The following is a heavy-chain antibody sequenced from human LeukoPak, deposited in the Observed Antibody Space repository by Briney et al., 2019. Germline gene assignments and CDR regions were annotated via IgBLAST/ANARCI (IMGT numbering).Heavy chain of an antibody. CDR1: EFTFSSYG. J-gene: IGHJ4*02. CDR2: ITWNSGSI. CDR3: AKAGSCSSTSCYDGYFDY. D-gene: IGHD2-2*01. V-gene: IGHV3-9*01. Sequence: SLRLSCAASEFTFSSYGMHWVRQAPGKGLEWVSGITWNSGSIGYADSVKGRFTISRDNAKNSLYLQMNSLRAEDTAVYYCAKAGSCSSTSCYDGYFDYWGQGTLVTVSS.